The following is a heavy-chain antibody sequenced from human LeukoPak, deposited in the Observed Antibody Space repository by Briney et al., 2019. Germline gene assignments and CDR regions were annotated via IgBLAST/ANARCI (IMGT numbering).Heavy chain of an antibody. CDR1: GGTFSSYA. V-gene: IGHV1-69*13. J-gene: IGHJ6*04. CDR3: ARYSSSWYPTPSGYYYHYGMDV. Sequence: ASVKVSCKASGGTFSSYAISWVRQAPGQGLEWVGGIIPIFGTANYAQKFQGRVTITADEYTSTAYMELSSLRSDDTAVYYCARYSSSWYPTPSGYYYHYGMDVWGKGTTVTVSS. CDR2: IIPIFGTA. D-gene: IGHD6-13*01.